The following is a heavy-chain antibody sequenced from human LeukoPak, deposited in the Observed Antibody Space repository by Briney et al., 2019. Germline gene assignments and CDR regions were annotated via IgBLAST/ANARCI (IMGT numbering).Heavy chain of an antibody. CDR1: GYTFTSYG. Sequence: GASVKVSCKASGYTFTSYGISWVRQAPGQGLEWMGWISAYNGNTNYAQKLQGRVTMTTDTSTSTAYMELRGLRSDDTAVYYCARDFDPDYGDYYYFDYWGQGTLVTVSS. CDR3: ARDFDPDYGDYYYFDY. CDR2: ISAYNGNT. J-gene: IGHJ4*02. D-gene: IGHD4-17*01. V-gene: IGHV1-18*01.